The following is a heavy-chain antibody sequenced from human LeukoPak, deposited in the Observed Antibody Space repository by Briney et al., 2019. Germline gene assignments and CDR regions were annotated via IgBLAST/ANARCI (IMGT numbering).Heavy chain of an antibody. CDR2: IKQDGSEK. CDR1: GFTFSNYA. J-gene: IGHJ4*02. CDR3: AREGSGSYNFDY. D-gene: IGHD3-10*01. Sequence: PGGSLRLSCAASGFTFSNYAMSWVRQAPGKGLEWVANIKQDGSEKYYVDSVKGRFTISRDNAKNSLHLQMNSLRAEDTAVYYCAREGSGSYNFDYWGQGTLVTVSS. V-gene: IGHV3-7*03.